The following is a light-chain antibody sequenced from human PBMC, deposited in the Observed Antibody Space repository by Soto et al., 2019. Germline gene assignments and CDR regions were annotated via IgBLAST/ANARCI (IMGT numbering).Light chain of an antibody. Sequence: EIVLTQSPATLSLSPGERATLSCRAGQSVGSSLAWYQQKRGQAPRHLIYDASNRATGIPARFSGSGSGTDFTLTISSLEPEDLAVYYCQQRSNWLTFGGGTKVEIK. CDR3: QQRSNWLT. J-gene: IGKJ4*01. CDR2: DAS. CDR1: QSVGSS. V-gene: IGKV3-11*01.